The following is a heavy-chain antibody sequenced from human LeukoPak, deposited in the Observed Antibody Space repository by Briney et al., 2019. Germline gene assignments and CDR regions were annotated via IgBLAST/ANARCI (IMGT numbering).Heavy chain of an antibody. CDR1: GYTFTGYY. CDR3: APSYYYDSSGRFDY. J-gene: IGHJ4*02. Sequence: ASVKVSCKASGYTFTGYYMHWVRQAPGQGLEWMGWINPNSGGTNYAQKFQGRVTMTRDTSISTAYMELSRLRSDDTAVYYCAPSYYYDSSGRFDYWGQGTPVTVSS. V-gene: IGHV1-2*02. D-gene: IGHD3-22*01. CDR2: INPNSGGT.